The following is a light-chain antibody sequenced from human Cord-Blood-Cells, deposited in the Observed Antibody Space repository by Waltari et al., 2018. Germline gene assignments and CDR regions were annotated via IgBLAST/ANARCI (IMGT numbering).Light chain of an antibody. CDR1: SSDVGGYNY. CDR3: SSYTSSSTYV. Sequence: QSALTQSASVSGSPGQSITISCTGTSSDVGGYNYVSWYQQHPGKAPKLMIYEVSNRPSGVSNRLSGSKAGNTASLTISGLQAEDEADYYCSSYTSSSTYVFGTGTKVTVL. CDR2: EVS. V-gene: IGLV2-14*01. J-gene: IGLJ1*01.